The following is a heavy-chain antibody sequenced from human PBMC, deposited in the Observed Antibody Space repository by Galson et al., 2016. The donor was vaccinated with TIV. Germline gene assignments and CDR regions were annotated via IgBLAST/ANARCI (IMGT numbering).Heavy chain of an antibody. D-gene: IGHD3-22*01. V-gene: IGHV1-24*01. J-gene: IGHJ4*02. Sequence: SVKVSCKVSGNTINEEVVHWVRQAPGKGLEWMGGFDPEDHKTIYAEKLQGRVTLTEDTSTDTAYMHLNNLTSDDTAVYYCATVAWFPGLSLDSWGQGTLVTVSS. CDR2: FDPEDHKT. CDR3: ATVAWFPGLSLDS. CDR1: GNTINEEV.